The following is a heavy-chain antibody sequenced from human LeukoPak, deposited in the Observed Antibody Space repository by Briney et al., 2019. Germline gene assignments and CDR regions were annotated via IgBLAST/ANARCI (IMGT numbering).Heavy chain of an antibody. CDR1: GYIFTNYY. V-gene: IGHV1-2*02. CDR3: ARVRRYYYGMDV. CDR2: MNPNSGDT. Sequence: ASVKVSCKASGYIFTNYYIHWVRQAPGQGLEWMGWMNPNSGDTNSAQSFQGRVTMTRETSISTAYMELSRLRFDDTAVYYCARVRRYYYGMDVWGQGTTVTVSS. J-gene: IGHJ6*02.